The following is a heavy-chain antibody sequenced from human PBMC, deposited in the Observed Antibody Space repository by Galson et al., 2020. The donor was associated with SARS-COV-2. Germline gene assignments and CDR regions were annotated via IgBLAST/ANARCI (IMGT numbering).Heavy chain of an antibody. CDR2: ISYDGSNK. CDR3: ARDLGGVIDFGDY. D-gene: IGHD3-16*02. CDR1: GFTFSNYA. J-gene: IGHJ4*02. V-gene: IGHV3-30-3*01. Sequence: GESLKISCRASGFTFSNYAMHWVRQAPGKGLEWVAVISYDGSNKYYADSVKGRFTISRDNSKNTLYLQMNSLRAEDTAVYYCARDLGGVIDFGDYWGQGTLVTVSS.